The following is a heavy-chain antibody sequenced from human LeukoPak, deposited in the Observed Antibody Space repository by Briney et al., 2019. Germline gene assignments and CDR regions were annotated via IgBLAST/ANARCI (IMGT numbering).Heavy chain of an antibody. D-gene: IGHD3-22*01. V-gene: IGHV1-18*01. CDR2: ISAYNGDT. J-gene: IGHJ4*02. CDR3: ARELAVYFDTIGYFYFDY. Sequence: ASVKISCKASGGTFSSYAISWVRQAPGQGLEWMGWISAYNGDTNYAQKFQGRVSMTTDTSTSTAYLEVRSLRSDDTAVYYCARELAVYFDTIGYFYFDYWGQGTLVTVSS. CDR1: GGTFSSYA.